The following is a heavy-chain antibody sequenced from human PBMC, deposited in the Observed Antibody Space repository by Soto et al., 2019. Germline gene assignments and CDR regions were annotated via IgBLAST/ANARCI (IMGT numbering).Heavy chain of an antibody. V-gene: IGHV2-5*02. J-gene: IGHJ3*02. Sequence: QITLKESGPTLVKPTQTLTLTCTFSGFSLSTSGVGVGWIRQPPGKALEWLALIYWDDDKRYSPSLKSRLTITKDTSKNQVVLTMTNMGPVDTATYYCAHRPKDSLDDAFDIWGQGTMVTVSS. CDR3: AHRPKDSLDDAFDI. CDR2: IYWDDDK. D-gene: IGHD2-15*01. CDR1: GFSLSTSGVG.